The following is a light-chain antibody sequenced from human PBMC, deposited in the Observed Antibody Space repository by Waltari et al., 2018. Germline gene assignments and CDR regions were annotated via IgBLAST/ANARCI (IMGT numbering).Light chain of an antibody. Sequence: DIVMTQSPDSLAVSLGERATINCKSSQSVLYSSNNKNYLSWYQQKPGQPPKLLIYWASTRESWVPDRFSGSGSETDFTLTISSLQAEDVAVYYCQQYDSTPFTFGPGTKVDIK. CDR2: WAS. V-gene: IGKV4-1*01. CDR1: QSVLYSSNNKNY. CDR3: QQYDSTPFT. J-gene: IGKJ3*01.